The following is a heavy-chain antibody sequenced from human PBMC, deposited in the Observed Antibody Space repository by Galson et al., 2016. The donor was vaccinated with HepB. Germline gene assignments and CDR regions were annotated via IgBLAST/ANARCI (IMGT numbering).Heavy chain of an antibody. Sequence: TLSLTCIVSGDSIISDSYHYWSWIRQPVGKGLEWVGLIYTTGSTSYNPSLKSRLTMSLDTSKNQFSLELGSVTAADTAVYYCARHTIVGANFDYWGQGSLVTVSS. CDR1: GDSIISDSYHY. CDR2: IYTTGST. CDR3: ARHTIVGANFDY. J-gene: IGHJ4*02. D-gene: IGHD1-26*01. V-gene: IGHV4-61*02.